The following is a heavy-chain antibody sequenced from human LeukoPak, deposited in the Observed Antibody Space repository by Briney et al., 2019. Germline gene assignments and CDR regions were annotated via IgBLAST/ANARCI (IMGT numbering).Heavy chain of an antibody. Sequence: SETLSLTCAVYGGSFSGYYWSWIRQPPGKGLEWIGEINHSGSTNYNPSLKSRVTISVDTSKNQFSLKLSSVTAADTAVYYCATYDYDSSGYDGAFDIWGQGTMVTVSS. CDR1: GGSFSGYY. CDR3: ATYDYDSSGYDGAFDI. V-gene: IGHV4-34*01. J-gene: IGHJ3*02. D-gene: IGHD3-22*01. CDR2: INHSGST.